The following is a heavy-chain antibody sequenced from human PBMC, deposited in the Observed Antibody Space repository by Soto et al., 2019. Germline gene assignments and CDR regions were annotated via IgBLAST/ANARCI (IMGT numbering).Heavy chain of an antibody. V-gene: IGHV1-8*01. CDR1: GYTFTSYD. CDR3: ARSIVVVTALDY. D-gene: IGHD2-21*02. CDR2: MNPNSGNT. Sequence: ASVKVSCKASGYTFTSYDINWVRQATGQGFEWMGWMNPNSGNTGYAQKFQGRVTMTRDTSITTAYMELSSLTSEDTAVYYCARSIVVVTALDYWGQGTLVTVSS. J-gene: IGHJ4*02.